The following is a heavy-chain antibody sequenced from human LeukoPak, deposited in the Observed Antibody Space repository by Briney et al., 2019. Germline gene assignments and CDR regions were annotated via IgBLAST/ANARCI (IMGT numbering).Heavy chain of an antibody. J-gene: IGHJ4*02. V-gene: IGHV1-46*01. CDR2: INPSGDST. D-gene: IGHD3-16*01. Sequence: ASVKVSCKASGYTFTINHIHWVRQAPGQGLEWMGVINPSGDSTTYAQNFQGRVTMTRDTSTSTVYMELRSLRSEDTAIYYCAKLATSDTGETYWGQGTLVTVSS. CDR1: GYTFTINH. CDR3: AKLATSDTGETY.